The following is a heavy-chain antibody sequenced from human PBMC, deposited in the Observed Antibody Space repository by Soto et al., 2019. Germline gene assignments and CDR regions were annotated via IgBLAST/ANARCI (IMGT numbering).Heavy chain of an antibody. CDR1: GYTFSSYD. J-gene: IGHJ5*02. CDR3: AREGDVLLWFGEPRGSWFDP. V-gene: IGHV1-18*01. Sequence: QVQLVQSGAEVKKPGASVKVSCKASGYTFSSYDISWVRQAPGQGLEWMGWISTYNGNTNYAQKLQGRVTMTTETSTSAAYMELRSLRSDDTAVYYCAREGDVLLWFGEPRGSWFDPWGQGTLVTVSS. D-gene: IGHD3-10*01. CDR2: ISTYNGNT.